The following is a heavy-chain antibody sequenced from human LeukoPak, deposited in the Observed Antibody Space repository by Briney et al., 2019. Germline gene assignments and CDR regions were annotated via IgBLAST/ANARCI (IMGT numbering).Heavy chain of an antibody. CDR1: GFAFSTYA. CDR2: IWYDGSNK. Sequence: GGSLRLSCAASGFAFSTYAMHWVRQAPGKGLEWVAVIWYDGSNKYYADSVKGRFTISRDNSKNTLYLQMNSLRAEDTAVYYCARARYSPLPDYWGQGTLVTVSS. CDR3: ARARYSPLPDY. V-gene: IGHV3-33*08. J-gene: IGHJ4*02. D-gene: IGHD2-2*02.